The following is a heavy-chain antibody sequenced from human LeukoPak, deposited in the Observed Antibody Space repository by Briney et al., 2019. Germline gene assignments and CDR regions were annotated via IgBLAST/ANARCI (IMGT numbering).Heavy chain of an antibody. D-gene: IGHD6-13*01. CDR1: GYTFTGYY. J-gene: IGHJ4*02. Sequence: ASVKVSCKASGYTFTGYYMHWVRHAPGQGLEWMGIINPSGGSTSYAQKFQGRVTMTTDTSTSTAYMELRSLRSDDTAVYYCARDRPRAIAAAGIFIQKRATYPASFDYSGQGTLVTVSS. V-gene: IGHV1-46*01. CDR2: INPSGGST. CDR3: ARDRPRAIAAAGIFIQKRATYPASFDY.